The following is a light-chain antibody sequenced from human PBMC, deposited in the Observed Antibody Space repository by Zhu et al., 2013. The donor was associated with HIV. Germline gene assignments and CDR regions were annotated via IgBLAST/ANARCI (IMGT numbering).Light chain of an antibody. J-gene: IGKJ1*01. Sequence: EIVLTQSPGTLSLSPGERATLSCRASQSVRSNLAWYQQKPGQAPRLLIFGASTRATGIPARFSGSGSGADFSLTINSLESEDFAVYYCQQRSHWPPWTFGQGTKVEIK. CDR2: GAS. CDR3: QQRSHWPPWT. V-gene: IGKV3-11*01. CDR1: QSVRSN.